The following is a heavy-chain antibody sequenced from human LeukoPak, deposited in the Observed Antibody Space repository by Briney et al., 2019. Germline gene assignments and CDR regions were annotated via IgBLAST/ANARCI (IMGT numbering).Heavy chain of an antibody. V-gene: IGHV3-33*06. Sequence: GGSLRLSCAASGFTFSSYGMHWVRQAPGKGLEWVAVIWYDGSNKYYADSVKGRFTISRDNSKNTLYLQMNSLRAEDTAVYYCAKGSLRFLEWPEPDYWGQGTLVTVSS. CDR1: GFTFSSYG. CDR2: IWYDGSNK. CDR3: AKGSLRFLEWPEPDY. D-gene: IGHD3-3*01. J-gene: IGHJ4*02.